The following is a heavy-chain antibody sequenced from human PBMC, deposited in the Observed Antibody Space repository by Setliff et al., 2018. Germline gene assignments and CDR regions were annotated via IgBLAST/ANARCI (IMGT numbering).Heavy chain of an antibody. Sequence: SETLSLTCTVSGASLSSGTYYWGWIRQHPGKGLEWIGRIYYREDTYYNASLRGRLTISVATAQNQFTLRLTSVTAADTAVYYCARAGTYGYFDYWGQGAMVTVSS. D-gene: IGHD1-1*01. V-gene: IGHV4-39*01. CDR3: ARAGTYGYFDY. CDR2: IYYREDT. J-gene: IGHJ4*02. CDR1: GASLSSGTYY.